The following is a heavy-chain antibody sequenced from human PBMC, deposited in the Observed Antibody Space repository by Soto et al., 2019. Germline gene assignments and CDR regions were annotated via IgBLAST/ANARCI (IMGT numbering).Heavy chain of an antibody. CDR1: GYSFTSYW. CDR3: ARRPRALVTTLDR. D-gene: IGHD6-13*01. V-gene: IGHV5-10-1*01. J-gene: IGHJ4*02. Sequence: PGESLKISCKGSGYSFTSYWIGWVRQMPGKGLEWMGRIDPSDSYTNYSPSFQGHVIISADKSISTAYPQWSSLKASDTAMYYCARRPRALVTTLDRWGQGTMVTVSS. CDR2: IDPSDSYT.